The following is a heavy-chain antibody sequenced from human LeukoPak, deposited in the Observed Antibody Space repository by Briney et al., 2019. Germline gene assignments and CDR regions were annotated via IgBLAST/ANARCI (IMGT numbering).Heavy chain of an antibody. J-gene: IGHJ4*02. CDR1: GFTFSSYG. V-gene: IGHV3-23*01. D-gene: IGHD3-16*02. CDR2: ISGRAGST. CDR3: AKDSYYDYVWGSYRYTNQFDY. Sequence: PGGSLRLSCAASGFTFSSYGMSWVRQAPGKGLEWVPAISGRAGSTYYADSVKGRFTISRDNSKNTLYLQMNSLRAEDTAVYYCAKDSYYDYVWGSYRYTNQFDYWGQGTLVTVSS.